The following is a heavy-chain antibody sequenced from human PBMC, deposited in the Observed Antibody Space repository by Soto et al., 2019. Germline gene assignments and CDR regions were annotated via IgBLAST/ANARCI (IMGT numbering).Heavy chain of an antibody. J-gene: IGHJ4*02. CDR2: IYSTGTT. CDR1: GGSINTYA. Sequence: QVQLQESGPGLVKPSETLSLTCTVSGGSINTYAWSWLRQPPGRGLEWIGYIYSTGTTSYNPSLKSRVTLSIDTSKTQFSLSLNSVTAADTALYCCAREGWPKCIGFWGQGTRVTVSS. CDR3: AREGWPKCIGF. V-gene: IGHV4-59*01. D-gene: IGHD6-19*01.